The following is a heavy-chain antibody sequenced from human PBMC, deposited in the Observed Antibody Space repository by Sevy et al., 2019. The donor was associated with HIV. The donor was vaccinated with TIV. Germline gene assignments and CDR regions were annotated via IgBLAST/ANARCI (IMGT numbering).Heavy chain of an antibody. V-gene: IGHV4-34*01. CDR3: ARGLEMAPITMGFDP. CDR1: GGSFSTYY. D-gene: IGHD3-3*01. Sequence: SETLSLTCAVYGGSFSTYYWSGIRQPPGKGLEWIGEINHSGSTNYNPSLKSRVTISVDTSKNQFSLKLSSVTAADTAVYYCARGLEMAPITMGFDPWGQGTLVTVSS. CDR2: INHSGST. J-gene: IGHJ5*02.